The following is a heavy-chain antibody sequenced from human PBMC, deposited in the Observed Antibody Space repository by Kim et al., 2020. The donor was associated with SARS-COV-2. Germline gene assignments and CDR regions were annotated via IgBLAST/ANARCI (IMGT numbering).Heavy chain of an antibody. Sequence: SETLSLTCAVYGGSFSGYYWSWIRQPPGKGLEWIGEINHSGSTNYNPSLKSRVTISVDTSKNQFSLKLSSVTAADTAVYYCARGRIWGSYRPPKLNFDYWGQGTLVTVSS. CDR1: GGSFSGYY. CDR3: ARGRIWGSYRPPKLNFDY. D-gene: IGHD3-16*02. J-gene: IGHJ4*02. V-gene: IGHV4-34*01. CDR2: INHSGST.